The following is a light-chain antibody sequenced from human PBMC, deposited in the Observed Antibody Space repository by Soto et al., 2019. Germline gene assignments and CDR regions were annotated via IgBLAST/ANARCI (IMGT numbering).Light chain of an antibody. V-gene: IGLV2-8*01. CDR2: EVS. J-gene: IGLJ1*01. Sequence: QSALTQPPSASGSPGQSVTISCTGTSSDVGTYNYVSWHQQYPGKAPKLLIYEVSKRPSGVPDRFSGSKSGNTASLTVSGLQAEDEADYYWISYARSDTYVFGTGTKVTVL. CDR3: ISYARSDTYV. CDR1: SSDVGTYNY.